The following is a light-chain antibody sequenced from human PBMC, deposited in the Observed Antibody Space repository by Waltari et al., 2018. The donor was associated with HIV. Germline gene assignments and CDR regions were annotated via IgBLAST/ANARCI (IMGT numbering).Light chain of an antibody. J-gene: IGLJ2*01. V-gene: IGLV2-8*01. CDR2: EVT. Sequence: QSALTQPPSASRSPGQSVTISCPGHSNDVGAYDYVSWYQQHPGRAPKLLIYEVTKRPSGVPDRFSGSKSGNTASLTVSGLQAEDDGHYYCTSYVDNYVVFFGGGTKLTVL. CDR1: SNDVGAYDY. CDR3: TSYVDNYVVF.